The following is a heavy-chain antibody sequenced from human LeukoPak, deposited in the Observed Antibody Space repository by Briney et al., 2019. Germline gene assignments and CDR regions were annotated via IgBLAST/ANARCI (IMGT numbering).Heavy chain of an antibody. J-gene: IGHJ5*02. CDR2: IYTSGST. V-gene: IGHV4-4*07. CDR1: GGSISSYY. D-gene: IGHD2-2*01. CDR3: ARIRYCSSTSCYAGVHWFDP. Sequence: SETLSLTCTVSGGSISSYYWSWIRQPAGKGLEWIGRIYTSGSTNYNPSLKSRVTMSVDTSKNQFSLKLSPVTAADTAVYYCARIRYCSSTSCYAGVHWFDPWGQGTLVTVSS.